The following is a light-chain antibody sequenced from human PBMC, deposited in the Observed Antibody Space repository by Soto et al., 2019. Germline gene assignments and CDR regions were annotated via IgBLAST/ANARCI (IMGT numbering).Light chain of an antibody. CDR2: EVS. CDR1: SSDVGSYNR. Sequence: QSVLTQPPSVSGSPGQSVTISCTGTSSDVGSYNRVSWYQQPPGTAPKLMIYEVSNRPSGVPGRFSGSKSGNTASLTISGLQAGDEADYYCLSYTSSNSYVFGTGTKVTVL. J-gene: IGLJ1*01. CDR3: LSYTSSNSYV. V-gene: IGLV2-18*02.